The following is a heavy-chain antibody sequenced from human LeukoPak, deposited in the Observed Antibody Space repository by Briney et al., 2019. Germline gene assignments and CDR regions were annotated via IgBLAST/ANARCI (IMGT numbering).Heavy chain of an antibody. CDR1: GGSISSSSYY. V-gene: IGHV4-39*01. CDR3: ASWDSSIAARSFDY. CDR2: IYYSGST. D-gene: IGHD6-6*01. J-gene: IGHJ4*02. Sequence: SETLSLTCTVSGGSISSSSYYWGCIRQPPGKGLEWIGSIYYSGSTYYNPSLKSRVTISVDTSKNQFSLKLSSVTAADTAVYYCASWDSSIAARSFDYWGQGTLVTVSS.